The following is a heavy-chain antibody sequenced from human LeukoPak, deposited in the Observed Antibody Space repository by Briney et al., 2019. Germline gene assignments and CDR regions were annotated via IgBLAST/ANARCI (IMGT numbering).Heavy chain of an antibody. CDR2: ISGSGGDT. J-gene: IGHJ4*02. V-gene: IGHV3-23*01. CDR1: AFTFSNYA. CDR3: AKGPYYEFWSGGDD. Sequence: GWALTLSCAASAFTFSNYAMNWVRQAPGKGLEGVSTISGSGGDTYYADPGKGRFTISRDNSKNTLYLQMKRLRGEDTAVYYCAKGPYYEFWSGGDDWGQGTLVTVSS. D-gene: IGHD3-3*01.